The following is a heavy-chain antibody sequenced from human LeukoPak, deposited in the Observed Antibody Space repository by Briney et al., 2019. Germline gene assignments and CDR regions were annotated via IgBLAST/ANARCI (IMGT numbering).Heavy chain of an antibody. CDR2: IHSSGST. V-gene: IGHV4-59*11. Sequence: SETLSLTCTVSGGSMSGHFWSWFRRPPGKGLENIGYIHSSGSTNYNPSYKSRVTVSLEMSKNQFSLSLSSVTAADTAVYYCARDPGDTDWYNFDFWGQGKLVTVSS. D-gene: IGHD3-9*01. J-gene: IGHJ4*02. CDR1: GGSMSGHF. CDR3: ARDPGDTDWYNFDF.